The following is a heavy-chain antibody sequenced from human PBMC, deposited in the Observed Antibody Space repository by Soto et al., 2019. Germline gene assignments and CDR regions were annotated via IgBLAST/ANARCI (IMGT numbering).Heavy chain of an antibody. CDR3: AKTQSPRSDFWSGYYTGGYGMDV. CDR2: ISYDGSNK. V-gene: IGHV3-30*18. CDR1: GFTFSSYG. D-gene: IGHD3-3*01. Sequence: GGSLRLSCAASGFTFSSYGMHWVRQAPGKGLEWVAVISYDGSNKYYAHSVKGRFTISRDNSKNTLYLQMNSLGAEDSAVYFCAKTQSPRSDFWSGYYTGGYGMDVWGQGTTVTVSS. J-gene: IGHJ6*02.